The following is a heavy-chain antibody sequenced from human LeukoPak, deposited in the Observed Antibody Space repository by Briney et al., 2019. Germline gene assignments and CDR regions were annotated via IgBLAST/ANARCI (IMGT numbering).Heavy chain of an antibody. Sequence: KPSETLSLTCAVYGGSFSGYYWSWIRQPPGKGLEWIGEINHSGSTNYNPSLKGRVTISVDTSKNQFSLKLSSVTAADTAVYYCARGYDYVWGSYRAAPDYWGQGTLVTVSS. CDR3: ARGYDYVWGSYRAAPDY. J-gene: IGHJ4*02. CDR1: GGSFSGYY. D-gene: IGHD3-16*02. CDR2: INHSGST. V-gene: IGHV4-34*01.